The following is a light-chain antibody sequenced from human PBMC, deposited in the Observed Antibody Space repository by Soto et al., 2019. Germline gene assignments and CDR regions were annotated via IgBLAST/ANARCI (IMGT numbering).Light chain of an antibody. CDR3: QQRSNWPPEIT. CDR2: DAS. CDR1: QSVSIS. J-gene: IGKJ5*01. V-gene: IGKV3-11*01. Sequence: EIVLAQSPATLSLSPGERATLSCRASQSVSISLAWYQQKLGQAPRLLIYDASNRATGVPARFSGSGSGTDFTLTVSSLEPEDFALYYCQQRSNWPPEITFGQGTRLEIK.